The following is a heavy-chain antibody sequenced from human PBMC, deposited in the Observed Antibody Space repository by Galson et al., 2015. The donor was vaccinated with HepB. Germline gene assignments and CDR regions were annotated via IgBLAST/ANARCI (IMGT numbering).Heavy chain of an antibody. D-gene: IGHD3-3*01. CDR3: ARERKGVGYYYYYGMDV. Sequence: SVKVSCKASGGTFSSYAISWVRQAPGQGLEWMGRIIPILGIANHAQKFQGRVTITADKSTSTAYMELSSLRSEDTAVYYCARERKGVGYYYYYGMDVWGQGTTVTVSS. CDR1: GGTFSSYA. CDR2: IIPILGIA. J-gene: IGHJ6*02. V-gene: IGHV1-69*04.